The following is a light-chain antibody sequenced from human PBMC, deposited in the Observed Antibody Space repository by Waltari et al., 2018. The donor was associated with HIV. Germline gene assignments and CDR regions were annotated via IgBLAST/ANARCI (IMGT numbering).Light chain of an antibody. Sequence: QSALPQPASVSGSPGQSITIACTGPSSDVGGYNYVSWYQQHPGKAPKPMIYEVSNRPSGVSNRFSGSKSGNTASLTISGLQAEDEADYYCSSYTSSSTYVFGTGTKVTVL. V-gene: IGLV2-14*01. CDR1: SSDVGGYNY. CDR3: SSYTSSSTYV. CDR2: EVS. J-gene: IGLJ1*01.